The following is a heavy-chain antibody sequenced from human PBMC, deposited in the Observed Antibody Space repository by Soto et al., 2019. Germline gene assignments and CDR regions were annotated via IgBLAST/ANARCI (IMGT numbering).Heavy chain of an antibody. CDR2: INHSGST. D-gene: IGHD6-25*01. V-gene: IGHV4-34*01. J-gene: IGHJ4*02. Sequence: QVQLQQWGAGLLKPSETLSLTCAVYGGSFSGYYWSWIRQPPGKGLEWIGEINHSGSTNYNPSLKSRVTISVDTAKNQFSLKLSSVTAADTAVYYCARIGSGGDLDYWGQGPLVTVSS. CDR3: ARIGSGGDLDY. CDR1: GGSFSGYY.